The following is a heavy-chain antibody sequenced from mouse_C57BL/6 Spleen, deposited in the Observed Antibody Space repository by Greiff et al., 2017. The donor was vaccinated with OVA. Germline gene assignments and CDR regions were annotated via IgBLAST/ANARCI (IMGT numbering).Heavy chain of an antibody. CDR1: GYTFTSYW. Sequence: QVQLQQPEAELVRPGSSVKLSCKASGYTFTSYWMDWVKQRPGQGLEWIGNIYPSDSETHYNQKFKDKATLTVDKSSSTAYMQLSSLTSEDSAVYYCATGTGFAYWGQGTLVTVSA. CDR3: ATGTGFAY. D-gene: IGHD4-1*01. J-gene: IGHJ3*01. V-gene: IGHV1-61*01. CDR2: IYPSDSET.